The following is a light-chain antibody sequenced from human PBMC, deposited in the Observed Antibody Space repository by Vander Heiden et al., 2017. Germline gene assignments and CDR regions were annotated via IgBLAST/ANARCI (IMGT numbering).Light chain of an antibody. CDR1: QSISSY. Sequence: DIQMTQSPSSLSASVGDRVTITCRASQSISSYLNWYQQKPGKAPKLLIYAASSLQSGVPSRFSGSGSGTDFTLTIRNLQPEDFTTYYCQQSYSTMYTLGQGTKLEMK. J-gene: IGKJ2*01. V-gene: IGKV1-39*01. CDR3: QQSYSTMYT. CDR2: AAS.